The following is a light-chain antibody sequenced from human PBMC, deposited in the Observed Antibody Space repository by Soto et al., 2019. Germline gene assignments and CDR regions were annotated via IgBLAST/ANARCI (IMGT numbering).Light chain of an antibody. CDR3: QQFNSYPLT. J-gene: IGKJ4*01. CDR2: DAS. CDR1: QGISSA. Sequence: AIQLTQSPSSMSASVGDRVTITCPASQGISSALAWYQQKPGKAHKLLIYDASSLESGVPSRFSGSGSGTDFTLTISSLQPEDFATYYCQQFNSYPLTFGGGTKVQIK. V-gene: IGKV1-13*02.